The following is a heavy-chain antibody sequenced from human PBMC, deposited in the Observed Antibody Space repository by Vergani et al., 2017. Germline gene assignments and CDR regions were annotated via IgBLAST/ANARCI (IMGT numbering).Heavy chain of an antibody. CDR2: ISGSGGGT. CDR3: AKDGGSLWGSYRYFYYFDY. J-gene: IGHJ4*02. D-gene: IGHD3-16*02. V-gene: IGHV3-23*04. Sequence: EVQLVESGGGLVQPGGSLRLSCAASGFTFSSYAMSWVRQAPGKGLEWVSAISGSGGGTYYADSVKGRFTISRDNSKNTLYLQMNSLRAEDTAVYYCAKDGGSLWGSYRYFYYFDYWGQGTLVTVSS. CDR1: GFTFSSYA.